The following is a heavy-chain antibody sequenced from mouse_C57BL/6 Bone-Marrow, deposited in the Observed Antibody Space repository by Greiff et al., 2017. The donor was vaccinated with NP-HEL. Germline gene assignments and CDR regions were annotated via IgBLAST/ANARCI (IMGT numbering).Heavy chain of an antibody. CDR2: IWGDGST. CDR1: GFSLTSYG. D-gene: IGHD2-1*01. Sequence: QVQLKESGPGLVAPSQSLSITCTVSGFSLTSYGVSWVRQPPGKGLEWLGVIWGDGSTNYHSALISRLSNSKDNSKGQVFLKLNSLHTHDTATYYCAKTIIYYGNYDWYFDVWGTGTTVTVSS. CDR3: AKTIIYYGNYDWYFDV. J-gene: IGHJ1*03. V-gene: IGHV2-3*01.